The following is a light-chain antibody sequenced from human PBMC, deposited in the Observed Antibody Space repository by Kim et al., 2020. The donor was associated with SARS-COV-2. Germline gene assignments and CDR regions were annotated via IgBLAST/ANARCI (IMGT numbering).Light chain of an antibody. Sequence: AYVGDRVTFTFRASQSINIWLAWYQQKPGTAPKLLIYKASSLESGVPSRFSGSESGTEFTLTISSLQPDDFATYYCQQYNTYPWTFGQGTKVDIK. CDR2: KAS. V-gene: IGKV1-5*03. J-gene: IGKJ1*01. CDR3: QQYNTYPWT. CDR1: QSINIW.